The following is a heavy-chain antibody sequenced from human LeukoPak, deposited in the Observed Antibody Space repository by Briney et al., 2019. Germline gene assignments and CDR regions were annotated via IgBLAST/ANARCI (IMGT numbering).Heavy chain of an antibody. CDR1: GFTFSNYW. CDR2: INRDGTIT. Sequence: QTGGSLRLSCAASGFTFSNYWVHWVRQAPGKGLVWVSRINRDGTITKYADSVKGRFTVSRDNAKNTLYLQMNSLRDEDTAVYYCARVGDYYGDYVRFDYWGQGTLVTVSS. V-gene: IGHV3-74*03. CDR3: ARVGDYYGDYVRFDY. D-gene: IGHD4-17*01. J-gene: IGHJ4*02.